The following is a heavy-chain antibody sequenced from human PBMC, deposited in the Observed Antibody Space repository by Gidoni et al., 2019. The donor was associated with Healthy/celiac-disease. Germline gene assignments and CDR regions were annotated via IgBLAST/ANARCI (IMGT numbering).Heavy chain of an antibody. CDR2: IKQDGSEK. Sequence: EVQLVESGGGLVQPGGSLRLSCAASGFTFSSHWMSWVRQAPGKGLEWVANIKQDGSEKYYVDSVKGRFTISRDNAKNSLYLQMNSLRAEDTAVYYCASEVYCSSTSCYEGGFDYWGQGTLVTVSS. V-gene: IGHV3-7*03. CDR1: GFTFSSHW. D-gene: IGHD2-2*01. J-gene: IGHJ4*02. CDR3: ASEVYCSSTSCYEGGFDY.